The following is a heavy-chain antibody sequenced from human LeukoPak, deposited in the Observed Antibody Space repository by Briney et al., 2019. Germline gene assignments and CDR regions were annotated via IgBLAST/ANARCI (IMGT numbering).Heavy chain of an antibody. J-gene: IGHJ4*02. CDR2: IIPIFGTA. V-gene: IGHV1-69*13. CDR1: GGTFSSYA. D-gene: IGHD3-10*01. CDR3: ARDHGSYYFDY. Sequence: GASVKVSCTASGGTFSSYAISWVRQAPGQGLEWMGGIIPIFGTANYAQKFQGRVTITADESTSTAYMELSSLRSEDTAVYYCARDHGSYYFDYWGQGTLVTVSS.